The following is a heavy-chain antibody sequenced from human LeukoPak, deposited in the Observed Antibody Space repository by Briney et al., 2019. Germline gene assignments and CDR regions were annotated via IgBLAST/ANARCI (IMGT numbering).Heavy chain of an antibody. V-gene: IGHV3-7*01. J-gene: IGHJ4*02. CDR2: IEQDGSEK. Sequence: GGTLRLSCVASGSTLRNYWMTWVRQAPGKGLEWVANIEQDGSEKYYVDSVKGRFTISRDNAKNSLYLQMNSLRAEDTAVYYCAREQCSTSSCRSFDCWGQGTLVTVSS. CDR1: GSTLRNYW. D-gene: IGHD2-2*01. CDR3: AREQCSTSSCRSFDC.